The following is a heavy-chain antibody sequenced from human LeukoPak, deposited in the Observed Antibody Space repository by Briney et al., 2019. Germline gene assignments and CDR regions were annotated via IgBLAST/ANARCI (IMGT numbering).Heavy chain of an antibody. J-gene: IGHJ4*02. CDR1: GFTVSSSF. Sequence: GGSLRLSCAASGFTVSSSFTYWVRRAPGRGLEWVSFIHRDDKTYYADSVKDRFTMSRDSSKNTLYLQMNSLGADDTAVYYCAREVISTPSYFDYWGQGILVTVSS. D-gene: IGHD2-2*01. CDR3: AREVISTPSYFDY. CDR2: IHRDDKT. V-gene: IGHV3-53*01.